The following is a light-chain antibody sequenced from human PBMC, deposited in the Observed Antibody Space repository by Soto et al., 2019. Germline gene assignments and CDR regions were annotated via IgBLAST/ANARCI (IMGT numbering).Light chain of an antibody. CDR2: DTS. CDR1: QNIPSIY. CDR3: QQYDTSLT. Sequence: EIVLTQSPASLSLSPGERATLFCGASQNIPSIYLAWYQVKPGLAPRLLLYDTSIRATGIPDRFTGSGSGTDFTLTVTRLDPEDFAVYYCQQYDTSLTLGGGTKVEIK. J-gene: IGKJ4*01. V-gene: IGKV3D-20*01.